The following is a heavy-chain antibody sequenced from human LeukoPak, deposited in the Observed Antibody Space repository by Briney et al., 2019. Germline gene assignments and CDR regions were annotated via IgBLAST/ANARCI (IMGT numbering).Heavy chain of an antibody. D-gene: IGHD3-10*01. CDR1: GFTFSSYG. J-gene: IGHJ4*02. Sequence: GGSLRLSCAASGFTFSSYGMHWVRQAPGKGLEWVAFIRYDGSNKYYADSVKGRFTISRDNSKNTLYLQMNSLRAEDMAVYYCASLRFGELFGFDYWGQGALVTVSS. V-gene: IGHV3-30*02. CDR2: IRYDGSNK. CDR3: ASLRFGELFGFDY.